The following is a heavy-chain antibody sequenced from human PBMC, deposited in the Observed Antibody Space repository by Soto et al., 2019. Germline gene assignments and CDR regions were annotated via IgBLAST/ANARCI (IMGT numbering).Heavy chain of an antibody. V-gene: IGHV1-69*13. J-gene: IGHJ3*02. Sequence: ASVKVSCKASGGTFSSYAISWVRQAPGQGLEWMGGIIPIFGTANYAQKFQGRVTITADESTSTAYMELSSLGSEDTAVYYCARDFWAESAWNAFDIWGQGTMVTVSS. CDR3: ARDFWAESAWNAFDI. CDR2: IIPIFGTA. CDR1: GGTFSSYA. D-gene: IGHD3-3*01.